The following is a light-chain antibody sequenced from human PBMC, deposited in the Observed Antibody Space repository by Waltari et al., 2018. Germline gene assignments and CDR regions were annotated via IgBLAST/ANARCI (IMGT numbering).Light chain of an antibody. CDR3: TSQTGTTVV. CDR1: TSDIISYKY. V-gene: IGLV2-14*01. J-gene: IGLJ2*01. CDR2: EGT. Sequence: QSALTQPASVSGSPGQSITISCTGSTSDIISYKYVSWYQQHPGKTPKLILYEGTNRPAGVSDRFSGAKAGTTASLPSSGLQSEDEGDYFCTSQTGTTVVFGGGTKLTVL.